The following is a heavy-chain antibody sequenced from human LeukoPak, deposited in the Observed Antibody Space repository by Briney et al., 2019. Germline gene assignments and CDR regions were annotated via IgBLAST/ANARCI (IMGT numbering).Heavy chain of an antibody. CDR3: ARQGSRTSSYYYMDV. J-gene: IGHJ6*03. Sequence: SETLSLTCAVSGYSISSGYYWGWIRQPPGKGLEWIGNIYHIGSTYYNPSLKSRVTISVDTSKNQFSLKLSSVTAADTAVYYCARQGSRTSSYYYMDVWGKGTTVTVSS. CDR2: IYHIGST. D-gene: IGHD2-2*01. CDR1: GYSISSGYY. V-gene: IGHV4-38-2*01.